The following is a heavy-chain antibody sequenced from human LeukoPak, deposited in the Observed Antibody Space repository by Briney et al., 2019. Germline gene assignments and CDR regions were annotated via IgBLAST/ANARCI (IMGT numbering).Heavy chain of an antibody. Sequence: VQPGGSLRLSCAASGFTFGSYEMHWVRQATGKGLEWVSGIGSAGDTYYPASVKGRFTISRQNAKNSLYLQISSLRAGDTAVYYCARGLYGYEFDLWGRGTLVTVSS. CDR2: IGSAGDT. J-gene: IGHJ2*01. CDR1: GFTFGSYE. V-gene: IGHV3-13*04. CDR3: ARGLYGYEFDL. D-gene: IGHD5-18*01.